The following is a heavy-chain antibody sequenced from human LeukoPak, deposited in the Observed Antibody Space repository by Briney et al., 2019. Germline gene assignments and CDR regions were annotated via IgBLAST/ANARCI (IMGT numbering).Heavy chain of an antibody. Sequence: SETLSLTCTVSGGSISSGGYYWSWIRQHPGKGLEWIGYIYYSGSTYYNPSLKSRVTISVDTSKNQLSLKLSSVTAADTAVYYCARDAAYGDYGGLAFDIWGQGTTVTVSS. CDR2: IYYSGST. J-gene: IGHJ3*02. D-gene: IGHD4-17*01. CDR3: ARDAAYGDYGGLAFDI. V-gene: IGHV4-31*03. CDR1: GGSISSGGYY.